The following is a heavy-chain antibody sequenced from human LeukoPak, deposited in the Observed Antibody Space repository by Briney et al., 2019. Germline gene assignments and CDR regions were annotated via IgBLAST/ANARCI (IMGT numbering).Heavy chain of an antibody. D-gene: IGHD3-3*01. CDR1: GGSISSGGYY. CDR2: IYYSGST. CDR3: ARDLRFLEWLSPPYGMDV. Sequence: PSQTLSLTCTVSGGSISSGGYYWSWSRQHPGKGLEWIGYIYYSGSTYYNPSLKSRVTISVDTSKNQFSLKLSSVTAADTAVYYCARDLRFLEWLSPPYGMDVWGQGTTVTVSS. J-gene: IGHJ6*02. V-gene: IGHV4-31*03.